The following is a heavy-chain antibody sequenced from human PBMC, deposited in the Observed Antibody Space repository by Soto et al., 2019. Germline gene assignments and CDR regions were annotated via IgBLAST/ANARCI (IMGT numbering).Heavy chain of an antibody. CDR3: ARDPLAYSSGWYADYYYGMDV. J-gene: IGHJ6*02. D-gene: IGHD6-19*01. CDR2: INAGNGNT. Sequence: ASVKVSCKASGYTFTSYAMHWVRQAPGQRLEWMGWINAGNGNTKYSQKFQGRVTITRDTSASTAYMELSSLRSEDTAVYYCARDPLAYSSGWYADYYYGMDVWGQGTTVTVSS. CDR1: GYTFTSYA. V-gene: IGHV1-3*01.